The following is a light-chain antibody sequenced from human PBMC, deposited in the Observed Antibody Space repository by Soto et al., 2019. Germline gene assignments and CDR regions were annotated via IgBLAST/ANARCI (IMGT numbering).Light chain of an antibody. CDR2: GAF. CDR3: QQYNNWPRT. J-gene: IGKJ1*01. V-gene: IGKV3-15*01. CDR1: QSVSSN. Sequence: EIVMTQSPATLSVSPGERATLSCRASQSVSSNLAWYQQKPGQAPRLLIYGAFTRATGIPVRFSGSASGTEFTLTISSLQSEDFAVYYCQQYNNWPRTFGQGTKVEIK.